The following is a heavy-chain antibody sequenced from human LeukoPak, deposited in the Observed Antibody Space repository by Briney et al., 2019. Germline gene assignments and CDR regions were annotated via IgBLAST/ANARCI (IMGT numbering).Heavy chain of an antibody. Sequence: PGGSVRLSCAASGFTFSFYWMSWVRQAPGKGLEWVANIKQDGSDKYYVDSVKGRFIISRDNSKNSLYPQMNSLRAEDTAFYFCARHSNKYDYDSSGHYRSFDYWGQGTLVSVSS. CDR1: GFTFSFYW. D-gene: IGHD3-22*01. V-gene: IGHV3-7*01. CDR2: IKQDGSDK. J-gene: IGHJ4*02. CDR3: ARHSNKYDYDSSGHYRSFDY.